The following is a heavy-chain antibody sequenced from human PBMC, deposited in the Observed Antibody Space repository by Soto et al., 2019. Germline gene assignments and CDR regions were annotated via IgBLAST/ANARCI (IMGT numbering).Heavy chain of an antibody. CDR2: ISGSGGST. CDR3: AKDNNYYDSSGYYGLWYYYYGMDV. CDR1: GFTFSSYA. Sequence: PGGSLRLSCAASGFTFSSYAMSWVRQAPGKGLEWVSAISGSGGSTYYADSVKGRFTISRDNSKNTLYLQMNSLRAEDTAVYYCAKDNNYYDSSGYYGLWYYYYGMDVWGQGTTVTVYS. D-gene: IGHD3-22*01. V-gene: IGHV3-23*01. J-gene: IGHJ6*02.